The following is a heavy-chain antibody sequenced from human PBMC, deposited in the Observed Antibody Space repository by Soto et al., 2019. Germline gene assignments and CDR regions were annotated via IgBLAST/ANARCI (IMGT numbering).Heavy chain of an antibody. J-gene: IGHJ6*02. Sequence: GASVKVSCKASGGTFSSYAISWVRQAPGQGLEWMGGIILIFGTANYAQKFQGRVTITADESTSTAYMGLSSLRSEDTAVYYCARGWVGARDYPDFYYYYYGMDVWGQGTTVTVSS. V-gene: IGHV1-69*13. CDR2: IILIFGTA. CDR1: GGTFSSYA. CDR3: ARGWVGARDYPDFYYYYYGMDV. D-gene: IGHD1-26*01.